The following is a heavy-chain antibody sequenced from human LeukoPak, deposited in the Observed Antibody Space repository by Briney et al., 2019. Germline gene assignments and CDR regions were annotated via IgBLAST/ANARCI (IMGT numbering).Heavy chain of an antibody. CDR2: ISGSGSGGST. Sequence: GGSLRLSCAASGFTFSSSAMSWVRQAPGKGLEWVSSISGSGSGGSTYYADSVKGRFTISRDNSKNTLYLQMNSLRAEDTAVYYCAKEIYGDSTGGRFQHWGQGTLVTVSS. V-gene: IGHV3-23*01. CDR1: GFTFSSSA. D-gene: IGHD4-17*01. J-gene: IGHJ1*01. CDR3: AKEIYGDSTGGRFQH.